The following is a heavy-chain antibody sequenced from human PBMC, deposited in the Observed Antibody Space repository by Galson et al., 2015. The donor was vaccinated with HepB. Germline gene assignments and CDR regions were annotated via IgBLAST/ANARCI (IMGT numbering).Heavy chain of an antibody. Sequence: SLRLSCAASGFTFSSYAMSWVRQAPGKGLEWVSAISGSGGSTYYADSVKGRFTISRDNSKNTLYLQMNSLRAEDTAVYYCAKDRQVFDYYYYGMDVWGQGTTVTVSS. J-gene: IGHJ6*02. CDR2: ISGSGGST. V-gene: IGHV3-23*01. CDR1: GFTFSSYA. CDR3: AKDRQVFDYYYYGMDV.